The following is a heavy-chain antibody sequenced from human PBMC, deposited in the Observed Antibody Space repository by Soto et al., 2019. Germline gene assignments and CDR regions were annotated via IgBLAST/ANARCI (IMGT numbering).Heavy chain of an antibody. V-gene: IGHV4-31*03. CDR3: ARGQEMALDY. CDR1: CGSISSGGYY. Sequence: SETLSLTCTVSCGSISSGGYYWSWIRQHPGKGLEWIGYIYYSGSTYYNPSLKSRVTISVDTSKNQFSLKLSSVTAADTAVYYCARGQEMALDYWGQGTLVTVSS. J-gene: IGHJ4*02. D-gene: IGHD5-12*01. CDR2: IYYSGST.